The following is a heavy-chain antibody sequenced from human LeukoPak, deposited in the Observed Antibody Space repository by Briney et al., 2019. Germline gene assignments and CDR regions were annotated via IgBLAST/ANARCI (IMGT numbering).Heavy chain of an antibody. CDR3: ASYSNGRVHDAFDI. D-gene: IGHD4-11*01. V-gene: IGHV1-18*01. J-gene: IGHJ3*02. Sequence: ASVKVSCKASGYTFTSYGISWVRQAPGQGLEWMGWISAYNGNTNYAQKLQGRVTMTTDTSTSTAYMELRSLRSDDTAVYYCASYSNGRVHDAFDIWGQGTMVTVSS. CDR2: ISAYNGNT. CDR1: GYTFTSYG.